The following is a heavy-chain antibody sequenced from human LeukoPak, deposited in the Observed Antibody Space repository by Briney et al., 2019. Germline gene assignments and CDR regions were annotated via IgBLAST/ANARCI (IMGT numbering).Heavy chain of an antibody. CDR2: IYYSGST. Sequence: SSETLSLTCTVSGGSISSGGYYWSWLRQHPGKGLEWIGYIYYSGSTYYNPSLKSRVTISVDTSKNQFSLKLSSVTAADTAVYYCARDSSGYGGWFDPWGQGTLVTVSS. CDR1: GGSISSGGYY. V-gene: IGHV4-31*03. CDR3: ARDSSGYGGWFDP. D-gene: IGHD3-22*01. J-gene: IGHJ5*02.